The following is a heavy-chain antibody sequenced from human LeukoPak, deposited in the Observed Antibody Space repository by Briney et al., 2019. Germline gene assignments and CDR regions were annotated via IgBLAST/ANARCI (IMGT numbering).Heavy chain of an antibody. D-gene: IGHD2-15*01. V-gene: IGHV3-7*01. Sequence: GGSLRXXXXXXXFXXSSYWMSWVRQAPGKGLEWVANIKQDGSEKYYVDSVKGRFTISRDNAKNSLYLQMNSLRAEDTAVYYCARVGCSGGSCYSGRGPFDPWGQGTLVTVSS. CDR1: XFXXSSYW. CDR3: ARVGCSGGSCYSGRGPFDP. J-gene: IGHJ5*02. CDR2: IKQDGSEK.